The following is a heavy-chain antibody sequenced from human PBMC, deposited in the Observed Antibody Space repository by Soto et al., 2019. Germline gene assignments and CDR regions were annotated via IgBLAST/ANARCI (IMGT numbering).Heavy chain of an antibody. V-gene: IGHV4-31*03. D-gene: IGHD3-10*01. CDR1: GGSISSGGYY. J-gene: IGHJ5*02. CDR3: ARDRALGITMVRGVIPTPWFDP. CDR2: IYYSGST. Sequence: SETLSLTCTVSGGSISSGGYYWSWIRQHPGKGLEWIGYIYYSGSTYYNPSLKSRVTISVDTSKNQFSLKLSSVTAADTAVYYCARDRALGITMVRGVIPTPWFDPWGQGTLVTVSS.